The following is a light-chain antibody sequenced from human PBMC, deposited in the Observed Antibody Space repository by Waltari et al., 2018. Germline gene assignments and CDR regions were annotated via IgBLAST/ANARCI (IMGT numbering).Light chain of an antibody. V-gene: IGKV1-33*01. Sequence: DIQMTQSPSSLSASVGDRVTITCQASQDISNSLNWFQQKPGKAPTLLIYDASNLETGVPSRFSGRGSGTDFTFTISSLQPEDIATYYCQQYDNLIFTFGPGTKVDIK. CDR3: QQYDNLIFT. CDR1: QDISNS. CDR2: DAS. J-gene: IGKJ3*01.